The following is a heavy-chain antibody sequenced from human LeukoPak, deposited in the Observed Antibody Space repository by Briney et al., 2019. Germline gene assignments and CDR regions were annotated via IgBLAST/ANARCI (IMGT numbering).Heavy chain of an antibody. J-gene: IGHJ4*02. CDR2: IWYDGSNK. D-gene: IGHD4-11*01. Sequence: GGSLRLSCAASGFTFSSYGMHWVRQAPGKGLEWVAVIWYDGSNKYYADSVKGRFTISRDNSKNTLYLQMNSLTAEDTAVYYCARAGLPPHYSNYFDYWGQGTLVTVSS. CDR3: ARAGLPPHYSNYFDY. CDR1: GFTFSSYG. V-gene: IGHV3-33*01.